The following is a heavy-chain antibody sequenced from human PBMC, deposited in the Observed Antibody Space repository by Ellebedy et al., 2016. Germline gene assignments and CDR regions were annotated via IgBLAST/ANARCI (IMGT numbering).Heavy chain of an antibody. CDR1: GGSVSSGSYY. CDR3: ARRIGSYYAFDI. J-gene: IGHJ3*02. D-gene: IGHD1-26*01. V-gene: IGHV4-61*01. CDR2: IYYSGST. Sequence: SETLSLXCTVSGGSVSSGSYYWSWIRQPPGKGLEWIGYIYYSGSTNYNPSLKSRVTISVDTSKNQFSLKLSSVTAADTAVYYCARRIGSYYAFDIWGQGTMVTVSS.